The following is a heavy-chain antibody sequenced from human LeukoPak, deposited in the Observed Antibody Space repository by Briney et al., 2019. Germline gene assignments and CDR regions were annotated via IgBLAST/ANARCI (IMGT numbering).Heavy chain of an antibody. V-gene: IGHV3-48*01. Sequence: GGSLRLSCAASGFTFSSYSMNWVRQAPGKGLEWGSYISGSSSTIYYAASVKGRFTISRDFSKNTVFLHMNSLRAEDTAMYYCARGDDSGYYDYFDYWGQGALVTVSS. CDR1: GFTFSSYS. CDR2: ISGSSSTI. J-gene: IGHJ4*02. D-gene: IGHD3-22*01. CDR3: ARGDDSGYYDYFDY.